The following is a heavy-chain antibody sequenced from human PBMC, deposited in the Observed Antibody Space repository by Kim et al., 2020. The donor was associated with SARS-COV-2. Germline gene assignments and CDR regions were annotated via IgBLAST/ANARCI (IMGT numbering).Heavy chain of an antibody. V-gene: IGHV3-9*01. CDR3: AKASHVVVVARYFDY. D-gene: IGHD2-15*01. Sequence: ESGKGRFTLSRDHAKNSLYLQMNSLRAEDTALYYCAKASHVVVVARYFDYWGQGTLVTVSS. J-gene: IGHJ4*02.